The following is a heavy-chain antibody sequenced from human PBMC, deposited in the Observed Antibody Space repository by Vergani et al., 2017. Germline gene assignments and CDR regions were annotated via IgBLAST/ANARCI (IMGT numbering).Heavy chain of an antibody. V-gene: IGHV4-59*01. D-gene: IGHD3-22*01. CDR2: IYYSGST. Sequence: QVQLQESGPGLVKPSETLSLTCTVSGGSISSYYWSWIRQPPGKGLEWIGYIYYSGSTNYNPSLKSRVTISVDTSKNQFSLKLSSVTAADTAVYYCARGGGYYDSSWIFDYWSQGTLVTVSS. CDR1: GGSISSYY. J-gene: IGHJ4*02. CDR3: ARGGGYYDSSWIFDY.